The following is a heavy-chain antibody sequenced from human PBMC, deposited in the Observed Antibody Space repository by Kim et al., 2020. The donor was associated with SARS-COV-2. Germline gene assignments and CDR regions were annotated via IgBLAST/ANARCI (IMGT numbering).Heavy chain of an antibody. CDR2: IYYTGSA. J-gene: IGHJ3*01. CDR3: AGDTALHDAFDL. Sequence: SETLSLTCSVSGGSVSSSSHYWGWIRQSPAKGLEWIGTIYYTGSAHYTPSLQSRVTISLDKSRNRLSLNLNSVTAADTAVYYCAGDTALHDAFDLWGQGTMVTVSS. CDR1: GGSVSSSSHY. V-gene: IGHV4-39*07.